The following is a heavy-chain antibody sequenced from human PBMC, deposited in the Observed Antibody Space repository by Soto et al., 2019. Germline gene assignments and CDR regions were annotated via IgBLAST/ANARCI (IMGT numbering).Heavy chain of an antibody. CDR2: ISYDGSNK. Sequence: GGSLRLSCAASGFTFSSYAMHWVRQAPGKGLESVAVISYDGSNKYYADSVKGRFTISRDNSKNTVYLQMNSLRAEDTAVYYCARDYYGSGIPGWFDPWGQGTLVTVSS. D-gene: IGHD3-10*01. V-gene: IGHV3-30-3*01. J-gene: IGHJ5*02. CDR3: ARDYYGSGIPGWFDP. CDR1: GFTFSSYA.